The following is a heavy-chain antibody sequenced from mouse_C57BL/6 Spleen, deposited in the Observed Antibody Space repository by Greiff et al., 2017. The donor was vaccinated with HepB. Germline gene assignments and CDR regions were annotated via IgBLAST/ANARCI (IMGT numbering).Heavy chain of an antibody. J-gene: IGHJ3*01. CDR3: ARGSSGYERAWFAY. CDR1: GYTFTSYW. CDR2: IDPSDSYT. Sequence: QVQLKQPGAELVRPGTSVKLSCKASGYTFTSYWMHWVKQRPGQGLEWIGVIDPSDSYTNYNQKFKGKATLTVDTSSSTAYMQLSSLTSEDSAVYYCARGSSGYERAWFAYWGQGTLVTVSA. D-gene: IGHD3-2*02. V-gene: IGHV1-59*01.